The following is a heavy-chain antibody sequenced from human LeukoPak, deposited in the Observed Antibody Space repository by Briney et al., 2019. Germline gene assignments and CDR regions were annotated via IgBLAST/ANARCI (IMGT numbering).Heavy chain of an antibody. V-gene: IGHV1-8*03. J-gene: IGHJ6*03. CDR2: MNPNSGNT. D-gene: IGHD3-3*01. CDR1: GYTFTSYD. CDR3: ARGPNTYYDFWSGYYRGSYYYYYMDV. Sequence: ASVKVSCKASGYTFTSYDINWVRQATGQGFEWMGWMNPNSGNTGYAQKFQGRVTITRNTSISTAYMELSSLRSEDTAVYYCARGPNTYYDFWSGYYRGSYYYYYMDVWGKGTTVTVSS.